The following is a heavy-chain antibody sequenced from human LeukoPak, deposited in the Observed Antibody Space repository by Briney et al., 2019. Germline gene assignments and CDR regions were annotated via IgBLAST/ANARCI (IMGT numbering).Heavy chain of an antibody. D-gene: IGHD2-2*01. CDR1: GFSFGGYS. Sequence: HAGGSLRLSCAASGFSFGGYSMSWVRQAPGKGLEWVSYVSTRSDTIYYADSVKGRFTISRDNAKNSLFLQMNSLRAEDTAVYYCARDLGYCSSTSCYEKFGYWGQGTLVTVSS. V-gene: IGHV3-48*01. J-gene: IGHJ4*02. CDR3: ARDLGYCSSTSCYEKFGY. CDR2: VSTRSDTI.